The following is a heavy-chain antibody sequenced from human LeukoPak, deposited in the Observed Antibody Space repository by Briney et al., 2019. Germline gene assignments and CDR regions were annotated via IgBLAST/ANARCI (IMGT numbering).Heavy chain of an antibody. CDR3: ARGLNWNDYYYYMDV. V-gene: IGHV4-34*01. CDR2: INHSGST. J-gene: IGHJ6*03. Sequence: SETLSLTCAVYGGSFSGYYWSWIRQPPGKGLERIGEINHSGSTNYNPSLKSRVTISVDTSKNQFSLKLSSVTAADTAVYYCARGLNWNDYYYYMDVCGKGTTVTVSS. D-gene: IGHD1-1*01. CDR1: GGSFSGYY.